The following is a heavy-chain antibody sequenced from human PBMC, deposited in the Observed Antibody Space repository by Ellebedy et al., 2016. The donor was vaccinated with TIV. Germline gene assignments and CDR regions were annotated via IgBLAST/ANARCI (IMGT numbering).Heavy chain of an antibody. J-gene: IGHJ4*02. D-gene: IGHD5-24*01. CDR3: AGVTGYNVFDY. V-gene: IGHV4-59*01. CDR2: IYHNGDT. CDR1: GDSITSYY. Sequence: MPSETLSLTCTLPGDSITSYYWTWIRQPPGNALQWFAYIYHNGDTNYNPSLKSRVTISVDTSRNQFSLKLRSVTAADTAVYYCAGVTGYNVFDYWGQGALVTVSS.